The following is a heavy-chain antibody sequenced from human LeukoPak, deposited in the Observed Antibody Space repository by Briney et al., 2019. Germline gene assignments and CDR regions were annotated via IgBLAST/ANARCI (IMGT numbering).Heavy chain of an antibody. Sequence: PGRSLRLSCAASGFTFSSYGMHWVRQAPGKGLEWVAVISYDGSNKYYADSVKGRFTISRDNSKNTLYLQMNSLRAEDTAVYYCAKDHDYGDSYLFDYWGQGTLVTVSS. J-gene: IGHJ4*02. CDR3: AKDHDYGDSYLFDY. D-gene: IGHD4-17*01. V-gene: IGHV3-30*18. CDR1: GFTFSSYG. CDR2: ISYDGSNK.